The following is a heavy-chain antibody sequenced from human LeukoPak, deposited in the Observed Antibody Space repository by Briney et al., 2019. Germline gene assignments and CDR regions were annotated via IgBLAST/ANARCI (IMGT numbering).Heavy chain of an antibody. Sequence: GGSLRLSCAASQFTFNSYGMHWVRQAPGRGLEWVAFIRYDGSDKYYADSVKGRFTISRDDSTNTLYLQMNSLRAEDTAVYYCARTDYYDSSGVPLGMDVWGQGTTVTVSS. CDR3: ARTDYYDSSGVPLGMDV. J-gene: IGHJ6*02. V-gene: IGHV3-30*02. D-gene: IGHD3-22*01. CDR2: IRYDGSDK. CDR1: QFTFNSYG.